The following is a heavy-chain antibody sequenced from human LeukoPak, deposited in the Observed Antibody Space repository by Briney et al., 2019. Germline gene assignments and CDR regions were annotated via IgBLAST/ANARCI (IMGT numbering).Heavy chain of an antibody. J-gene: IGHJ3*02. CDR2: INHSGST. V-gene: IGHV4-34*01. Sequence: SETLSLTCAVYGGSFSGYYWSWIRQPPGKGLEWIGEINHSGSTNYNPSLKSRVTISVDTSKNQFSLKLSSVTAADTAVYYCARFRLVGVTAPPDAFDIWGQGTMVTVSS. CDR3: ARFRLVGVTAPPDAFDI. D-gene: IGHD2-21*02. CDR1: GGSFSGYY.